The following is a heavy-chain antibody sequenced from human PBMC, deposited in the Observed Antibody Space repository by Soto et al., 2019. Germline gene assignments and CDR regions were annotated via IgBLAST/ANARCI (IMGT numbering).Heavy chain of an antibody. V-gene: IGHV1-58*02. D-gene: IGHD2-2*01. Sequence: QMQLVQSGPEVKKPGTSVKGSCKASGCTFTSSAMQWVRQARGQRLEWIGWIVVGSGNTNYAQKFQERVTITRDMSTSTAYMELSRLRSEDTAVYYCAAATDCSSTSCYPYYYYYMDVWGKGTTVNVSS. CDR1: GCTFTSSA. CDR3: AAATDCSSTSCYPYYYYYMDV. J-gene: IGHJ6*03. CDR2: IVVGSGNT.